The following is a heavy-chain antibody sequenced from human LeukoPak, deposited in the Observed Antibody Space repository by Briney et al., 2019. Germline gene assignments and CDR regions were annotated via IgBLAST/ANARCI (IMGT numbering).Heavy chain of an antibody. D-gene: IGHD6-13*01. CDR3: ARHAGVIAAAGTRPFDY. Sequence: SETLSLTCTVSGASFSSSTYYWVWIRQPPGKGLEGIGSIYYSGSNYYHPSLRSRVTMSVDTSKNQFSLKLSSETAADTAVYYCARHAGVIAAAGTRPFDYWGEGTLVTVSS. CDR1: GASFSSSTYY. CDR2: IYYSGSN. V-gene: IGHV4-39*01. J-gene: IGHJ4*02.